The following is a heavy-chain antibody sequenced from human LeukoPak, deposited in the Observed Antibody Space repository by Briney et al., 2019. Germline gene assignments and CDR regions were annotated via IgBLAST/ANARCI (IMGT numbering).Heavy chain of an antibody. CDR3: ARDLTPTTVTTFYY. J-gene: IGHJ4*02. V-gene: IGHV1-2*02. CDR1: GYTFTGYY. CDR2: INPNSGGT. Sequence: GASVKVSCKASGYTFTGYYMHWVRQAPGQGLEWMGWINPNSGGTNYAQKLQGRVTMTTDTSTSTAYMELRSLRSDDTAVYYCARDLTPTTVTTFYYWGQGTLVTVSS. D-gene: IGHD4-17*01.